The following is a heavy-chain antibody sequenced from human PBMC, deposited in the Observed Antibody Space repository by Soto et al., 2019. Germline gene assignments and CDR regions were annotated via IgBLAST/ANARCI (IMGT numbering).Heavy chain of an antibody. Sequence: PGESLKISCKGSGYSFTSYWISWVRQMPGKGLEWMGRIDPSDSYTNYSPSFQGHVTISADKSISTAYLQWSSLKASDTAMYYCARQAVVPAAANWFDPWGQGTLVTVPQ. V-gene: IGHV5-10-1*01. CDR3: ARQAVVPAAANWFDP. CDR1: GYSFTSYW. J-gene: IGHJ5*02. D-gene: IGHD2-2*01. CDR2: IDPSDSYT.